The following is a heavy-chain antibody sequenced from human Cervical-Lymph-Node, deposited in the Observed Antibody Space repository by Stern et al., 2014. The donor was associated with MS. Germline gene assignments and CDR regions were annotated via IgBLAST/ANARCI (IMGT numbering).Heavy chain of an antibody. CDR1: GGSIISSIYS. CDR3: VRIPSGTNNWSI. Sequence: QVQLQESGPGLVKPSETLSLTCTVSGGSIISSIYSWGWIRQPPGKGLEWIGDIHSSGRTFYSLSLKSRTTISVDTFKNQFSLNVHFVTAADTAVYYCVRIPSGTNNWSIWGQGTPVTVSS. V-gene: IGHV4-39*01. CDR2: IHSSGRT. J-gene: IGHJ4*02. D-gene: IGHD1-1*01.